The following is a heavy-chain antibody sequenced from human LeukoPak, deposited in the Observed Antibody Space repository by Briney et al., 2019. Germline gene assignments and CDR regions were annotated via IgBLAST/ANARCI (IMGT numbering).Heavy chain of an antibody. D-gene: IGHD6-19*01. Sequence: GGSLRLSCTASGFTFGDYSMNWVRQAPGKGLKWVGFIRSKAYGGTTEYAASVKGRFTISRDDSKSIAYLQMNSLKTEDTAVYYCAREGYSSGWYPHYFDYWGQGTLVTVSS. CDR3: AREGYSSGWYPHYFDY. J-gene: IGHJ4*02. CDR2: IRSKAYGGTT. CDR1: GFTFGDYS. V-gene: IGHV3-49*04.